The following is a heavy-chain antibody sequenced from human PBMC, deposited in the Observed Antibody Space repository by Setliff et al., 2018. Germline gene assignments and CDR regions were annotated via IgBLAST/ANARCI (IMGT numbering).Heavy chain of an antibody. Sequence: GASVKVSCKVSGSTVTESSMHWVRQAPGKGLEWMGGFDPEDGERIYAQHFQGRLTMTEDTSTDTAYMELSSLRSEDTAVYYCAKGGTHESDYWGQGTLVTVSS. CDR1: GSTVTESS. CDR3: AKGGTHESDY. J-gene: IGHJ4*02. CDR2: FDPEDGER. D-gene: IGHD3-16*01. V-gene: IGHV1-24*01.